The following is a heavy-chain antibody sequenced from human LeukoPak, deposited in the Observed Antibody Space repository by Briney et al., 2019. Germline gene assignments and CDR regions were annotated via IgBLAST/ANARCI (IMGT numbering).Heavy chain of an antibody. J-gene: IGHJ3*02. CDR2: IHYSGST. CDR1: GDSISSSY. Sequence: SETLSLTCTVSGDSISSSYWSWIRQPPGKGLEWIGYIHYSGSTNYNPSLKSRVTMSVDTSKNQFSLRLSSVTAADTAVYYCARHCSSSWYDAFDIWGQGTMVTVSS. D-gene: IGHD6-13*01. CDR3: ARHCSSSWYDAFDI. V-gene: IGHV4-59*01.